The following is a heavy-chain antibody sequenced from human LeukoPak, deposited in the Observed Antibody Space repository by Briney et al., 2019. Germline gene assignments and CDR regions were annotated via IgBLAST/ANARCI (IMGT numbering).Heavy chain of an antibody. CDR2: IRSKAYGGTT. V-gene: IGHV3-49*04. CDR1: APTFRVNA. CDR3: TRAGSGWSGGAFDI. Sequence: GGSMRLACTAAAPTFRVNAMRWDGQVHGNGMRREGLIRSKAYGGTTEYAASVKGRFTISRDDSKSIAYLQMNSLKTEDTAVYYCTRAGSGWSGGAFDIWGQGTMVTVSS. D-gene: IGHD6-19*01. J-gene: IGHJ3*02.